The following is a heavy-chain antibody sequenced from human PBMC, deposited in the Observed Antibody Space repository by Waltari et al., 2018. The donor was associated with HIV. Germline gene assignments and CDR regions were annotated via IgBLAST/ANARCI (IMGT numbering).Heavy chain of an antibody. CDR1: GFTFISYG. V-gene: IGHV3-33*01. Sequence: QVQLVESGGGVVQPGRSLRLSCTSSGFTFISYGMHWVRQAPGKGLEWVAVIWSDGSNKYYADSVKGRFTISRDNSKNTLYLQMSNLRAEDTAMYYCARPPYTSSWYDFQHWGQGTLVIVSS. CDR2: IWSDGSNK. D-gene: IGHD6-13*01. J-gene: IGHJ1*01. CDR3: ARPPYTSSWYDFQH.